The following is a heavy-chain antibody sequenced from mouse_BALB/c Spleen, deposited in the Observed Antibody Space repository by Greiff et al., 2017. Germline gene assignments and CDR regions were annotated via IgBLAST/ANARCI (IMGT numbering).Heavy chain of an antibody. CDR2: ISYDGSN. D-gene: IGHD2-14*01. V-gene: IGHV3-6*02. CDR3: ARGGAYYRYDVDYYAMDY. Sequence: DVKLQESGPGLVKPSQSLSLTCSVTGYSITSGYYWNWIRQFPGNTLEWMGYISYDGSNNYNPSLKNRISITRDTSKNQFFLKLNSVTTEDTATYYCARGGAYYRYDVDYYAMDYWGQGTSVTVSS. J-gene: IGHJ4*01. CDR1: GYSITSGYY.